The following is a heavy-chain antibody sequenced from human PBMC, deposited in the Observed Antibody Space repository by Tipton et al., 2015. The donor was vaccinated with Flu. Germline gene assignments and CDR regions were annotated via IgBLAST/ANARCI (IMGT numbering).Heavy chain of an antibody. CDR1: GFTFSSYS. Sequence: SLRLSCAASGFTFSSYSMNWVRQAPGKGLEWVSSISSSSSYIYYADSVKGRFTISRDNSKNTLYLQMNSLRAEDTAVYYCAKGAPGPGAFDIWGQGTMVTVSS. CDR3: AKGAPGPGAFDI. CDR2: ISSSSSYI. V-gene: IGHV3-21*04. J-gene: IGHJ3*02.